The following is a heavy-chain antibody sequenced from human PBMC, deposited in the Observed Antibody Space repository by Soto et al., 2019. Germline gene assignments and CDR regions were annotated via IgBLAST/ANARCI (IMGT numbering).Heavy chain of an antibody. Sequence: GGSLRLSCAASGFTFSSYDMHWVRQATGKGLEWVSAIGTAGDTYYPGSVKGRFTISRENAKNSMYLQMNSLRAGDTAVYYCARAYNYYDSSGYYFDYWGQVTLVTVSS. D-gene: IGHD3-22*01. V-gene: IGHV3-13*01. CDR2: IGTAGDT. CDR1: GFTFSSYD. J-gene: IGHJ4*02. CDR3: ARAYNYYDSSGYYFDY.